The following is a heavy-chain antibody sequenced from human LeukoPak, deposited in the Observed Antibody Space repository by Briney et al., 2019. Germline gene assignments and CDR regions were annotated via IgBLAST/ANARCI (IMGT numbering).Heavy chain of an antibody. CDR2: IIPIFGTA. D-gene: IGHD2-2*01. V-gene: IGHV1-69*13. CDR3: ARTNAGKDIVVVPAAYDY. CDR1: GYTFPTYA. J-gene: IGHJ4*02. Sequence: GASVKVSCKASGYTFPTYAISWVRQAPGQGLEWMGGIIPIFGTANYAQKFQGRVTITADESTSTAYMELSSLRSEDTAVYYCARTNAGKDIVVVPAAYDYWGQGTLVTVSS.